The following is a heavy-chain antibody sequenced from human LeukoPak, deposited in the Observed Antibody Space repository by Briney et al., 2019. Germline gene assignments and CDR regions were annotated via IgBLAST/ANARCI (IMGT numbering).Heavy chain of an antibody. J-gene: IGHJ6*02. D-gene: IGHD2-2*01. V-gene: IGHV3-23*01. CDR2: ISCSGGST. CDR1: GFTFSSYA. Sequence: PGGSVRLSCAASGFTFSSYAMSWVRQAPGKGLEWVSAISCSGGSTYYADSVKGRFTISRDNSKNTLYLQMNSLRAEDTAVYYCAKGCSSTSCRHFYYYGMDVWGQGTTVTVSS. CDR3: AKGCSSTSCRHFYYYGMDV.